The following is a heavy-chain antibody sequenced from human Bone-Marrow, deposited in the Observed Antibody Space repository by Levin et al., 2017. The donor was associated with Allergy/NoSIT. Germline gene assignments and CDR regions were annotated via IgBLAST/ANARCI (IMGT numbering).Heavy chain of an antibody. CDR2: IYYSGST. Sequence: SETLSLTCTVSGGSISSYYWSWIRQPPGKGLEWIGYIYYSGSTNYNPSLKSRVTISVDTSKNQFSLKLSSVTAADTAVYYCARADSSGWYFGPDYWGQGTLVTVSS. CDR1: GGSISSYY. V-gene: IGHV4-59*01. CDR3: ARADSSGWYFGPDY. J-gene: IGHJ4*02. D-gene: IGHD6-19*01.